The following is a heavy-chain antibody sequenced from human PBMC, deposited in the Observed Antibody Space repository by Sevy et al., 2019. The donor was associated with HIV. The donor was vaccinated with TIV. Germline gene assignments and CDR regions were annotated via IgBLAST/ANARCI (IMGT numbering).Heavy chain of an antibody. CDR2: INPDGSAR. CDR3: ARNTGGIGMDV. D-gene: IGHD6-13*01. Sequence: GGSLRLSCAASGFSFSSHWMSWVRQAPVKGLEWVANINPDGSARYYVDSVKGRFTITRDNAKKSLSLQMNSLRAEDTAMYYCARNTGGIGMDVWGQGTTVTVSS. V-gene: IGHV3-7*01. J-gene: IGHJ6*02. CDR1: GFSFSSHW.